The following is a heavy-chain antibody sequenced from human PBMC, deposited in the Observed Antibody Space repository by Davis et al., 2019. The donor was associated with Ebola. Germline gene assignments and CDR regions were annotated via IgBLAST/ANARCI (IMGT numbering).Heavy chain of an antibody. CDR1: GYTFTSYW. Sequence: GESLKISCKGSGYTFTSYWIAWVRQVPGKGLEWMGSIYPGDSETRYSPSLQGQVTLSADKSVNTAYLHWSSLKASDTAFYYCARLMAASGAMWFDSWGQGTLVTVSS. V-gene: IGHV5-51*01. D-gene: IGHD3-10*01. CDR2: IYPGDSET. CDR3: ARLMAASGAMWFDS. J-gene: IGHJ5*01.